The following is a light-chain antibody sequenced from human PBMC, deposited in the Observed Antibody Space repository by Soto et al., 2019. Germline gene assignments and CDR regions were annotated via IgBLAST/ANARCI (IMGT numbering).Light chain of an antibody. Sequence: EIVMTQSPATLSVSPGERATLSCRASQSVTSNLAWHQQKPGQAPRLLIYGATTRATGIPARFSGSGSGTEITLTISRLQSEDFAVYYCQQYNNWPRTFGQGTKVEIK. CDR3: QQYNNWPRT. CDR1: QSVTSN. J-gene: IGKJ1*01. CDR2: GAT. V-gene: IGKV3-15*01.